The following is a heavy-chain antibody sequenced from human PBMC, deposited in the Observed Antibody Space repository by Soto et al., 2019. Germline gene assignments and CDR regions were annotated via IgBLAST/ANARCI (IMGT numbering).Heavy chain of an antibody. J-gene: IGHJ4*02. V-gene: IGHV4-39*01. CDR1: GGSISSSSYY. D-gene: IGHD2-2*01. CDR2: IYCSGST. Sequence: QLQLQESGPGLVKPSETLSLTCTVSGGSISSSSYYWGWIRQPPGKGLEWIGGIYCSGSTYYNPTLKRRVTISVDTSKNQFSLKLSSVTAADTAVYYCARHTPYCSSTSCYQGPFDYWGQGTLVTVSS. CDR3: ARHTPYCSSTSCYQGPFDY.